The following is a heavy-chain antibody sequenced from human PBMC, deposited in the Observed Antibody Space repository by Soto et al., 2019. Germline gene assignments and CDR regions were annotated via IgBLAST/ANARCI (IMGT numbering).Heavy chain of an antibody. Sequence: PVGSLRLSCVVSGFMFSDHAMNWVRQAPGKGPEWISRIDESGGTTSYADSAKGRFTISRDNTRDSLYLHMSNLRAEDTAIYYCARDRSLNFAVPPYGMDVWGPGTTVT. V-gene: IGHV3-48*03. J-gene: IGHJ6*02. CDR3: ARDRSLNFAVPPYGMDV. D-gene: IGHD3-3*01. CDR1: GFMFSDHA. CDR2: IDESGGTT.